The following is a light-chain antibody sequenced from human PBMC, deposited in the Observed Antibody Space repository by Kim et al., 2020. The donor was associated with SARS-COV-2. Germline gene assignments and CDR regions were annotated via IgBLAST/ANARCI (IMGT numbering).Light chain of an antibody. CDR3: QQYYTYST. CDR2: DAS. V-gene: IGKV1-5*01. J-gene: IGKJ3*01. CDR1: QSINSW. Sequence: DIQMTQSPSTLSASVGDRVTITCRASQSINSWLAWYQQKPGKAPKLLISDASNLESGVPSRFSGSGSGTEFTLTISSLQPDDFATYYCQQYYTYSTFGQGTKVDIK.